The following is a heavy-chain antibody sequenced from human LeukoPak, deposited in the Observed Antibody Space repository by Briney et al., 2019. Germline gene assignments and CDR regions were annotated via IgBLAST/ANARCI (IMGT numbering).Heavy chain of an antibody. CDR1: GVSISSYY. Sequence: PSETLSLTCTVSGVSISSYYWSWIRQPPGKGLEWIGYIYYSGSTNYIPSLKSRVTISVDTFKNQFSLKLSSVTAADTAVYYCAGAPVYDFWSGYSGHYGMDVWGQGTTVTVSS. CDR2: IYYSGST. J-gene: IGHJ6*02. V-gene: IGHV4-59*01. CDR3: AGAPVYDFWSGYSGHYGMDV. D-gene: IGHD3-3*01.